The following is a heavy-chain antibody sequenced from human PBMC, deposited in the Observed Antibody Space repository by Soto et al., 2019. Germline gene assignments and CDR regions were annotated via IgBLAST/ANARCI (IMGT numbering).Heavy chain of an antibody. CDR1: GYTLTELS. Sequence: ASVKVSCKVSGYTLTELSMHWVRQAPVKGLEWMGGFDPEDGETIYAQKFQGRVTMTEDTSTDTAYMELSSLRSEDTAVYYCATVGRWLRLRYYYGMDVWGQGTTVTVSS. CDR3: ATVGRWLRLRYYYGMDV. D-gene: IGHD5-12*01. J-gene: IGHJ6*02. CDR2: FDPEDGET. V-gene: IGHV1-24*01.